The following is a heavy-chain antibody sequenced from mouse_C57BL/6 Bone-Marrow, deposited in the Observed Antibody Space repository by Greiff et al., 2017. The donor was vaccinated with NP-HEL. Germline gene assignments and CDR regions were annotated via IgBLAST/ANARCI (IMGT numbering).Heavy chain of an antibody. V-gene: IGHV5-6*01. D-gene: IGHD1-1*01. J-gene: IGHJ2*01. Sequence: EVQGVESGGDLVKPGGSLKLSCAASGFTFSSYGMSWVRQTPDKRLEWVATISSGGSYTYYPDSVKGRFTISRDNAKNTLYLQMSSLKSEDTAMYYCARQDTTVVPDYWGQGTTLTVSS. CDR2: ISSGGSYT. CDR3: ARQDTTVVPDY. CDR1: GFTFSSYG.